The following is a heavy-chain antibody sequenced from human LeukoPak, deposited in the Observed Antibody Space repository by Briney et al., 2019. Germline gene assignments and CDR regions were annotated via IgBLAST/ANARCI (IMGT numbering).Heavy chain of an antibody. D-gene: IGHD3-22*01. J-gene: IGHJ5*02. V-gene: IGHV5-51*01. CDR1: GNSFTSYW. Sequence: GESLKISCKGSGNSFTSYWIGWVRQMPGKGLEWMGIIYPGDSDTRYSPSFQGQVTISADKSISTAYLQWSSLKASDTAMYYCARIGAYDSRKGDFDPWGQGTLVTGSS. CDR2: IYPGDSDT. CDR3: ARIGAYDSRKGDFDP.